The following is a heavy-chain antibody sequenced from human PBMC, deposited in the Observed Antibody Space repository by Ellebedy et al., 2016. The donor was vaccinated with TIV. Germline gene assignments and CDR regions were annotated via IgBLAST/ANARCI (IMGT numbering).Heavy chain of an antibody. CDR1: GFTVSSNF. J-gene: IGHJ4*02. V-gene: IGHV3-23*01. CDR3: ARNTQFRSPSCLDY. CDR2: MSGSGGST. D-gene: IGHD2-2*01. Sequence: PGGSLRLSRAASGFTVSSNFMSWVRQAPGKGLEWVSGMSGSGGSTYNADSVKGRFTISRDNSKNTIYLQMNSLRADDTAVYYCARNTQFRSPSCLDYWGQGTLVTVSS.